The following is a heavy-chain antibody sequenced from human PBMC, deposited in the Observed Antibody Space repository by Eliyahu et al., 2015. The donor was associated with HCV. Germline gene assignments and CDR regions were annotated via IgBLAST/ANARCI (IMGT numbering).Heavy chain of an antibody. D-gene: IGHD1-26*01. CDR1: GYTLPELS. CDR3: ATASGGSYSDYYYGMDV. J-gene: IGHJ6*02. CDR2: FDPEDGET. Sequence: QVQLVQSGAEVKXPGASVKVXCKVSGYTLPELSMHWVRQAPGKGLEWMGGFDPEDGETIYAQKFQGRVTMTEDTSTDTAYMELSSLRSEDTAVYYCATASGGSYSDYYYGMDVWGQGTTVTVSS. V-gene: IGHV1-24*01.